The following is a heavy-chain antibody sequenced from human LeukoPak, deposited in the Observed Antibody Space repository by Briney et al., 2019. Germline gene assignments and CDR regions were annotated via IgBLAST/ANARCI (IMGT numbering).Heavy chain of an antibody. J-gene: IGHJ4*02. CDR1: GFTFSSYS. CDR3: ARDPVYSGYDYGSY. V-gene: IGHV3-21*01. Sequence: GGSLRLSCAASGFTFSSYSMNWVRQAPGKGLEWVSSISSSSSYIYYADSVKGRFTISRDNAKNSLYLQMNSLRAEDTAVYYCARDPVYSGYDYGSYWGQGTLVTVSS. CDR2: ISSSSSYI. D-gene: IGHD5-12*01.